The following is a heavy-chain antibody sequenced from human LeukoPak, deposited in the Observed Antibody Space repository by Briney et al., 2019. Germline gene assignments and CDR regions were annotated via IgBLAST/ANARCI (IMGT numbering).Heavy chain of an antibody. D-gene: IGHD3-22*01. J-gene: IGHJ4*02. CDR1: GGSISSHY. CDR3: ARDSSAYNNLDY. Sequence: SETLSLTCTVSGGSISSHYWSWIRQPPGKGLEWIGYIYYSGSTNYNPSLKSRVTISVDTSKSQFSLKLSSVTAADTAVYYCARDSSAYNNLDYWGQGTLITVSS. V-gene: IGHV4-59*11. CDR2: IYYSGST.